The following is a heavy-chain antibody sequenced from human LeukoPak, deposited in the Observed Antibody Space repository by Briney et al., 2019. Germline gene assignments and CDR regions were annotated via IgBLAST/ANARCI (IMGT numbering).Heavy chain of an antibody. D-gene: IGHD1-26*01. V-gene: IGHV3-48*03. Sequence: PGGSLRLSCAASGFTFSSYEMNWVRQAPGKGLEWVSYISSSGSTIYYADSVKGRFTISRDNAKNSLYLQMNSLRAEDTAVYYCARVYLPSGSYSDGFDPWGQGTLVTVSS. CDR1: GFTFSSYE. CDR3: ARVYLPSGSYSDGFDP. J-gene: IGHJ5*02. CDR2: ISSSGSTI.